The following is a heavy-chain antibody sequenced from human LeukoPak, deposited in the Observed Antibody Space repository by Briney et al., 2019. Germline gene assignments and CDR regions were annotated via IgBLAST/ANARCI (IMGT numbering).Heavy chain of an antibody. J-gene: IGHJ4*02. CDR1: SCSISSYY. D-gene: IGHD2-15*01. CDR2: IYTSGTT. Sequence: SETLSLTCAVSSCSISSYYWSWIRQPAGKGLEWIGRIYTSGTTNYNPSLKSRVTMSEDTSNNQFAPNHQSMTAADTAVYYCARTSPRAATFDYWGQGTLVTVSS. CDR3: ARTSPRAATFDY. V-gene: IGHV4-59*10.